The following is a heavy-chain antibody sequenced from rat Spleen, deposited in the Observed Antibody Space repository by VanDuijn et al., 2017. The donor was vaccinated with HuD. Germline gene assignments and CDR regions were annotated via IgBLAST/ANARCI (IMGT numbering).Heavy chain of an antibody. CDR1: GFSLTTYH. D-gene: IGHD4-2*01. CDR2: IWTGGST. Sequence: QVQLKESGPGLLQPSQTLSLTCTVSGFSLTTYHVTWVRQPPGKGLEWMGIIWTGGSTAYNSLHKSRLSISRDTSKSQVFLKMNSLQTEDTATYYCARVGLVAGDYWGQGVMVTVSS. J-gene: IGHJ2*01. V-gene: IGHV2-43*01. CDR3: ARVGLVAGDY.